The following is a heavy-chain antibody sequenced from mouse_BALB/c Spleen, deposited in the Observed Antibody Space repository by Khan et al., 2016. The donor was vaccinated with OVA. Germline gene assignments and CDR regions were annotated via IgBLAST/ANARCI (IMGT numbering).Heavy chain of an antibody. J-gene: IGHJ4*01. CDR2: IWSDGST. CDR1: GFSLTTYG. CDR3: ARWFDGYSSLYAMDY. V-gene: IGHV2-6*02. Sequence: QVQLKESGPGLVAPSQSLSITCTVSGFSLTTYGVHWVRQPPGKGLEWLVVIWSDGSTNYNSVLKSRLSISKDNSKSQVFLKMNSLQTDGTAMYYCARWFDGYSSLYAMDYWGQGTSVTVSS. D-gene: IGHD2-3*01.